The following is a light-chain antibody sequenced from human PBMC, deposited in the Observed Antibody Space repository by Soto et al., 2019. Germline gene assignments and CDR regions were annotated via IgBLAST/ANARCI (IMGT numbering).Light chain of an antibody. V-gene: IGKV3-20*01. Sequence: ETVLTQSPGTLSLSPGERATLSCRAGQSISNNYLSWYQQKPGQAPRLLIHDASNRATGIPDRFSGSGSGTDFTLTISRLEPEDFAVYYCQWYGISHPEYTFGRGTMLEI. CDR3: QWYGISHPEYT. CDR2: DAS. J-gene: IGKJ2*01. CDR1: QSISNNY.